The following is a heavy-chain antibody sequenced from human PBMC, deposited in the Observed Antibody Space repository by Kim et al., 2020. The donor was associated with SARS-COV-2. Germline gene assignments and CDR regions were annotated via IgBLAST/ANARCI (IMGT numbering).Heavy chain of an antibody. D-gene: IGHD4-4*01. Sequence: GGSLRLFCTASGFTFTTYWMHWVRQAPGKGLVWVSRVNVDMTTINYAESVEGRFTVSRNNAKNTLYLQMDSLRDEDTAVYYCARSPYSTMLDYWGQGTLV. CDR3: ARSPYSTMLDY. V-gene: IGHV3-74*01. J-gene: IGHJ4*02. CDR2: VNVDMTTI. CDR1: GFTFTTYW.